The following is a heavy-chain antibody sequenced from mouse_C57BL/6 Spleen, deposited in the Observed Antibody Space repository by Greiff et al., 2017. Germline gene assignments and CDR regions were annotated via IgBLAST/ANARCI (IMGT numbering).Heavy chain of an antibody. CDR3: ARWNYYGSSAMDY. Sequence: VQLQRSDAELVKPGASVKISCKVSGYTFTDHTIHWMKQRPEQGLEWIGYIYPRDGSTKYNEKFKGKATLTADKSSSTAYMQLNSLTSEDSAVYFCARWNYYGSSAMDYWGQGTSVTVSS. D-gene: IGHD1-1*01. CDR1: GYTFTDHT. V-gene: IGHV1-78*01. J-gene: IGHJ4*01. CDR2: IYPRDGST.